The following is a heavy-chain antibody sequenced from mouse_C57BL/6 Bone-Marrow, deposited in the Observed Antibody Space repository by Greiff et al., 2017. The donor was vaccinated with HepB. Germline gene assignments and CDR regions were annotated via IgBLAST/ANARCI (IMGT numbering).Heavy chain of an antibody. CDR3: VSLYYGPYCYFDV. D-gene: IGHD1-1*01. V-gene: IGHV10-1*01. CDR2: IRSKSNNYAT. Sequence: EVQVVESGGGLVQPKGSLKLSCAASGFSFNTYAMNWVRQAPGKGLEWVARIRSKSNNYATNYADSVKDRFTISRDDSESMIYLQMNNLKTDDTAMYYCVSLYYGPYCYFDVWGTGTTVTVSS. CDR1: GFSFNTYA. J-gene: IGHJ1*03.